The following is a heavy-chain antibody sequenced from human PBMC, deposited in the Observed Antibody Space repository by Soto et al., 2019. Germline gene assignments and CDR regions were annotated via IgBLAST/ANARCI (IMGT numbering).Heavy chain of an antibody. CDR3: AREENYYESSGYAGRYFDY. J-gene: IGHJ4*02. CDR1: GLPFCRYE. V-gene: IGHV3-48*03. Sequence: VGTLRLSCEVSGLPFCRYEMSWCRHAPGKDLDCIAYISTSGSTTDHADSVKGRCTVSRDNAKNSLYLEMNSLTVEDSGIYYCAREENYYESSGYAGRYFDYCGQGALVTVSS. D-gene: IGHD3-22*01. CDR2: ISTSGSTT.